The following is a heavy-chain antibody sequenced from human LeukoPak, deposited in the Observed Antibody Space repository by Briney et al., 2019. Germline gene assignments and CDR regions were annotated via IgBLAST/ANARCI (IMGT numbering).Heavy chain of an antibody. J-gene: IGHJ4*02. CDR2: ISPDGRST. D-gene: IGHD5-18*01. CDR3: AMGYKSAYSWDY. V-gene: IGHV3-74*01. Sequence: GGSLRLSCAASGFTFSVFWMFWVRQAPGQGLVWVSHISPDGRSTNYADSVKGRFTISRDNAGNTLYLQLNSLTAEDTAVYYCAMGYKSAYSWDYWGQGTLVTVSS. CDR1: GFTFSVFW.